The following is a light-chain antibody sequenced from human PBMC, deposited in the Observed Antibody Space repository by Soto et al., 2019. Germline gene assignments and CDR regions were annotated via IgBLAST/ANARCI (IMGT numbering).Light chain of an antibody. J-gene: IGKJ2*01. Sequence: EIVLTKSPGTLSLSPGERATLPCRASQSVSNSYLAWYQQKPGQAPRLLMYGASNRATGIPDRFSGSGSGTDFTLTISRLEPEDFAVYYCQQYGTSLYTFGQGTKLEIK. CDR2: GAS. V-gene: IGKV3-20*01. CDR3: QQYGTSLYT. CDR1: QSVSNSY.